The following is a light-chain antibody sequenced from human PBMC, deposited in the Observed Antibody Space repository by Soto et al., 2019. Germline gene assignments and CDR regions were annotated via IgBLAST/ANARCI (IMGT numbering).Light chain of an antibody. Sequence: QSVLTQPASVSGSPGQSITISCTGTNSDVGTYNFVSWYQQHPGQVPKLVIYEVSNRPSGVPNRFFGSESANRASLTISGLQAEDEAAYYCCSDTGGRSWVFGGGAKLTVL. CDR3: CSDTGGRSWV. CDR2: EVS. CDR1: NSDVGTYNF. V-gene: IGLV2-14*01. J-gene: IGLJ3*02.